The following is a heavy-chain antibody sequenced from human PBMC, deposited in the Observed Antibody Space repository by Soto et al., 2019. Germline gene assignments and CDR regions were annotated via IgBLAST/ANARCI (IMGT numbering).Heavy chain of an antibody. CDR2: ISSGGGRI. CDR3: AKAPYASEYSGRGFDY. J-gene: IGHJ4*02. V-gene: IGHV3-23*01. D-gene: IGHD3-10*02. Sequence: EVQLLESGGGLVQPGGSLRLSCGASGFNFDGYAMGWVRQAPGKGLEWVSGISSGGGRIYYAESVKGRFTISRDNSKNTLYLHMSSLRAQDTAVFYCAKAPYASEYSGRGFDYWGQGTLVIVSS. CDR1: GFNFDGYA.